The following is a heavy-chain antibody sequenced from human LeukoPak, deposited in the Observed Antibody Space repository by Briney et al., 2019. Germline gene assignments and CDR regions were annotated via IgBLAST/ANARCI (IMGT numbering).Heavy chain of an antibody. V-gene: IGHV1-18*01. CDR1: GYTFTSYG. CDR2: ISAYNGNT. J-gene: IGHJ4*02. D-gene: IGHD6-19*01. CDR3: ATVEEYNIAVAGTGHGANFDY. Sequence: GASVKVSCKASGYTFTSYGISWVRQAPGQGLEWMGWISAYNGNTNYAQKLQGRVTMTTDTSTSTAYMELRSLRSDDTAVYYCATVEEYNIAVAGTGHGANFDYWGQGTLVTVSS.